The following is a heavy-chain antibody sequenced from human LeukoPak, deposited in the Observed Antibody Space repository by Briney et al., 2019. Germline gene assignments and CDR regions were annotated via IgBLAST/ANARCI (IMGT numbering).Heavy chain of an antibody. CDR2: INHSGGT. CDR3: ARVDLRAAYFDY. V-gene: IGHV4-34*01. D-gene: IGHD2-15*01. J-gene: IGHJ4*02. Sequence: PSETLSLTCAVYGGSFSGYYWSWIRQPPGKGLEWIGEINHSGGTNYNPSLKSRVTISVDTSKNQFSLKLSSVTAADTAVYYCARVDLRAAYFDYWGQGTLVTVSS. CDR1: GGSFSGYY.